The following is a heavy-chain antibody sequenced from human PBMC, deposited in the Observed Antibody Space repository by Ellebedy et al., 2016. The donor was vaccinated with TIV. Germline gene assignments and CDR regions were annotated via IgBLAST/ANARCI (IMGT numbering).Heavy chain of an antibody. Sequence: ASVKVSCKASGYTFTSYFLYWVRQAPGQGLEWMGIINPTSGSSNYAQKFQGRVTMTRDTSTSTVYMELSSLRSGDTAVYYCARGDNYYFDSSGYYYSYWGQGTLVTVSS. D-gene: IGHD3-22*01. CDR2: INPTSGSS. J-gene: IGHJ4*02. CDR1: GYTFTSYF. CDR3: ARGDNYYFDSSGYYYSY. V-gene: IGHV1-46*01.